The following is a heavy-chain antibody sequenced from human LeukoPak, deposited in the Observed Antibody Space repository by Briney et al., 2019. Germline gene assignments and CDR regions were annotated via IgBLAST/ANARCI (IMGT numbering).Heavy chain of an antibody. D-gene: IGHD4-17*01. Sequence: SVKVSCKVSGYTLTELSMHWVRQAPGQGLEWMGVIIPIFGTANYAQKFQGRVTITADKSTSTAYMELSSLRSEDTAVYYCARAPSTGWDPYGDYYFDYWGQGTLVTVSS. CDR2: IIPIFGTA. CDR1: GYTLTELS. CDR3: ARAPSTGWDPYGDYYFDY. J-gene: IGHJ4*02. V-gene: IGHV1-69*06.